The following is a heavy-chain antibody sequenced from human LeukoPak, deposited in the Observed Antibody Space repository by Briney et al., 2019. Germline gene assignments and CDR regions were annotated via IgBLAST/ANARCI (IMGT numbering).Heavy chain of an antibody. CDR3: STQRLVSDAFDI. CDR2: INHSGST. V-gene: IGHV4-34*01. D-gene: IGHD6-13*01. CDR1: GGSISSYY. Sequence: SETLSLTCTVSGGSISSYYWSWIRQPPGKGLEWIGEINHSGSTNYNPSLKSRVTISVDTSKNQFSLKLSSVTAADTAVYYCSTQRLVSDAFDIWGQGTMVTVSS. J-gene: IGHJ3*02.